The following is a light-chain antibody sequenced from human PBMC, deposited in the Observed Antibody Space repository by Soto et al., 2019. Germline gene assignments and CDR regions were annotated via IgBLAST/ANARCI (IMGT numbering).Light chain of an antibody. CDR3: QQYNNWTLT. CDR1: QSVRSH. J-gene: IGKJ5*01. Sequence: EIRMTQSPATLSASPGDNATLSCRASQSVRSHVVWYQQQRGQAPRLXISDSSTRAPGIPVRFSGSGSGTEFTLTISSLQSEDFAVYYCQQYNNWTLTFGQGTRLEIK. V-gene: IGKV3-15*01. CDR2: DSS.